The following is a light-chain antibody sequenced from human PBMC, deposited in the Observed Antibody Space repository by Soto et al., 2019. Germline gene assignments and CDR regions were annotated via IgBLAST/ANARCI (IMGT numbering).Light chain of an antibody. CDR3: GSWDSSMSDDV. J-gene: IGLJ1*01. CDR2: DDN. CDR1: SSNIGGNS. Sequence: QSVLTQPPSVSAAPGQKVTISCSGSSSNIGGNSVSWYQQLPGTAPKLLIYDDNKRPSGIPDRFSGSKSGTSATLGITGFQTGDEADDYCGSWDSSMSDDVLGNGTK. V-gene: IGLV1-51*01.